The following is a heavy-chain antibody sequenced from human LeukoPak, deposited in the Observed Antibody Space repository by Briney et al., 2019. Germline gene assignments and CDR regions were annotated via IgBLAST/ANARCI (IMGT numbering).Heavy chain of an antibody. CDR2: IRSAVETT. V-gene: IGHV3-23*01. CDR1: GFTMSHYG. CDR3: AKHFCTGLDCSLFDS. J-gene: IGHJ4*02. D-gene: IGHD3/OR15-3a*01. Sequence: QAGGSLRLSFSASGFTMSHYGVGWGRQAPGKGLEWISGIRSAVETTHYADSVTGWFTISRDNSKNALSLQLNSLRPEDTALYYCAKHFCTGLDCSLFDSWGQGTLVTVSS.